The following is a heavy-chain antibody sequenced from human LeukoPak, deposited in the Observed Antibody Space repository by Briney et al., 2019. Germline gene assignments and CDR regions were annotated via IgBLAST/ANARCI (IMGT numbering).Heavy chain of an antibody. CDR2: IYYTGST. Sequence: SETLSLTCTVSNGSISSYYWSWIRQPPGKGLEWIGYIYYTGSTNYNPSLKSRVTISVDTSKNQFSLKLTSVTAADTAVYYCARDRTGDGYNTERGQGTLVTVSS. D-gene: IGHD5-24*01. CDR3: ARDRTGDGYNTE. V-gene: IGHV4-59*01. J-gene: IGHJ4*02. CDR1: NGSISSYY.